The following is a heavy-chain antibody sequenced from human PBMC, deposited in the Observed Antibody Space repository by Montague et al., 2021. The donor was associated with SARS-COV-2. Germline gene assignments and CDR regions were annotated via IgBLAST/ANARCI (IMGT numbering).Heavy chain of an antibody. J-gene: IGHJ3*02. D-gene: IGHD5-12*01. CDR1: DGSLSNYY. Sequence: SETLSLTCAIYDGSLSNYYWNWIRQPPGKGLECIGEINRGGNTNYNPSLKSRVTISVDTSENHFSLKLSSVTAADTAVYYCARRGRKLLPVATTIGGFDIWGQGTMVTVSS. CDR2: INRGGNT. V-gene: IGHV4-34*01. CDR3: ARRGRKLLPVATTIGGFDI.